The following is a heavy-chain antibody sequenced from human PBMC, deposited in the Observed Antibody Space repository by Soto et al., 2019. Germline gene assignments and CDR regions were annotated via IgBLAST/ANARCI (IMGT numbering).Heavy chain of an antibody. CDR1: GFTFSSYG. Sequence: QVQLVESGGGVVQPGRSLRLSCAASGFTFSSYGMHWVRQAPGKGLEWVAVISYDGSNKYYADSVKGRFTISRDNSKNTLYLQMNSLRAEDTAVYYCARGEVIIMDYYYYGMDVWGQGTTVTVSS. CDR2: ISYDGSNK. V-gene: IGHV3-30*03. CDR3: ARGEVIIMDYYYYGMDV. J-gene: IGHJ6*02. D-gene: IGHD3-3*01.